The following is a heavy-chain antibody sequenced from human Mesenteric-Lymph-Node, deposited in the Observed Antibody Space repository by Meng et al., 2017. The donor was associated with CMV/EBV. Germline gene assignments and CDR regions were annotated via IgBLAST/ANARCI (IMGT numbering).Heavy chain of an antibody. J-gene: IGHJ4*02. CDR1: GDSISSGGHY. D-gene: IGHD5-24*01. CDR2: IYYTGSA. V-gene: IGHV4-31*02. CDR3: ARGVSGYNYGSDY. Sequence: SGDSISSGGHYWNWIRQYPGKGLEWIGYIYYTGSAYYNPSLKSRITISVDTSKNQFSLKLTSATAADTAVYYCARGVSGYNYGSDYWGQGIRVTVSS.